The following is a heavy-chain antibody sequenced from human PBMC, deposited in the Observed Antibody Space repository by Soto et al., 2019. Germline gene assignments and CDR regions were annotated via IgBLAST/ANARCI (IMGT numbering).Heavy chain of an antibody. D-gene: IGHD1-20*01. CDR1: GGSFNGYD. CDR3: LRDQAVKVARLTPYKICCFDP. Sequence: SETLSLTCAVYGGSFNGYDCTWIRQPPGQGLEWMWEINHSGSANYNPSLKSRVTISVDTSRNKFSLKLTPVTAADTAGYYCLRDQAVKVARLTPYKICCFDPWGQGTLVTVSS. J-gene: IGHJ5*02. CDR2: INHSGSA. V-gene: IGHV4-34*01.